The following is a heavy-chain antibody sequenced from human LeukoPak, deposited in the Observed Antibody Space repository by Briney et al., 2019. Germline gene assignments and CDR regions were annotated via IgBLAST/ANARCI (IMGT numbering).Heavy chain of an antibody. V-gene: IGHV4-61*02. J-gene: IGHJ3*02. D-gene: IGHD6-19*01. Sequence: SETLSLTCTVSGGSISSGSYYWSWIRQPAGKGLEWIGRIYTSGSTNYNPSLKSRVTISVDTSKNQFSLKLSSVTAADTAVYYCATRYSSGWIDAFDIWGQGTMVTVSS. CDR3: ATRYSSGWIDAFDI. CDR1: GGSISSGSYY. CDR2: IYTSGST.